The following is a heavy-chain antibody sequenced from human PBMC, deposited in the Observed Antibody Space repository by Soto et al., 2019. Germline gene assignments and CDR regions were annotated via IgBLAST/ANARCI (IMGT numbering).Heavy chain of an antibody. Sequence: QVQLQESGPGLVKPSQTLSLTCTVSSGSISNGGYYWNWIRQHPGKGLEWIGYIYYSGSTYYNPYLKSRVTISVDTSKNQFSLKLSSVTAADTAVYYCARGGFYDILTPPHWFDPWGQGTLVTVSS. CDR3: ARGGFYDILTPPHWFDP. V-gene: IGHV4-31*03. D-gene: IGHD3-9*01. CDR1: SGSISNGGYY. CDR2: IYYSGST. J-gene: IGHJ5*02.